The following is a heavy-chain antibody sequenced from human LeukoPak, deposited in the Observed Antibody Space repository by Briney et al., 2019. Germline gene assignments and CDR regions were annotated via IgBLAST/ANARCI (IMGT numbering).Heavy chain of an antibody. D-gene: IGHD5-24*01. CDR1: RGSPTSFL. CDR3: ARGTREDDYKPGDYSYYYMDV. Sequence: PSETLSLTCTVSRGSPTSFLGTWIRQPPRTGMGWVGYMSYSGSTNYNPSRKSRVTISLDTSKNQFTLNLNSVSAADSAVYFGARGTREDDYKPGDYSYYYMDVWGKGTTVTVSS. CDR2: MSYSGST. V-gene: IGHV4-59*01. J-gene: IGHJ6*03.